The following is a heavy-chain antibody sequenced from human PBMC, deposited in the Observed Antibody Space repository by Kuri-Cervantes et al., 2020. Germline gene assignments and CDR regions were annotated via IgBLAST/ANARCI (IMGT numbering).Heavy chain of an antibody. CDR3: ASRYCRTTSCRLFGLDV. CDR2: MNPNSGNT. Sequence: ASVKVSCKASGYTFASYDINWVRQATGQGLEWMGWMNPNSGNTGYAQKFQGRVTMTRNTSTSTVYMELSSLRSEDTAVYYCASRYCRTTSCRLFGLDVWGPGTAVTVSS. V-gene: IGHV1-8*01. J-gene: IGHJ6*02. CDR1: GYTFASYD. D-gene: IGHD2-2*01.